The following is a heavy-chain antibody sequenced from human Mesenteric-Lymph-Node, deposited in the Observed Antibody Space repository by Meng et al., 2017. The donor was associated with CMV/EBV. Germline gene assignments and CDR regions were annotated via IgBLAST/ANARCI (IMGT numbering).Heavy chain of an antibody. Sequence: GESLKISCATSGFTFRSFTMHWVRQPPGQGLEWVASITTSGYIYYGDSVRGRFTISRDNSRNTLYLQMNSLRAEDTALYYCGKGHSITFSLYYGMDVWGQGTTVTVSS. D-gene: IGHD1-14*01. CDR3: GKGHSITFSLYYGMDV. V-gene: IGHV3-21*04. J-gene: IGHJ6*02. CDR2: ITTSGYI. CDR1: GFTFRSFT.